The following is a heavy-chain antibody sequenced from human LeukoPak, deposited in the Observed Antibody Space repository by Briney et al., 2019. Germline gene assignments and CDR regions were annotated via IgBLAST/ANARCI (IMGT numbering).Heavy chain of an antibody. CDR2: LHSDGSNT. J-gene: IGHJ4*02. D-gene: IGHD5-24*01. Sequence: PGGSLRLSCAASGFTFDDYGMSWVRQAPGKGQVWISRLHSDGSNTDYADSVKGRFTISRDNAKNSLYLQMNSLRAEDTAVYYCARGFAEMATIEDYWGQGTLVTVSS. CDR1: GFTFDDYG. V-gene: IGHV3-20*04. CDR3: ARGFAEMATIEDY.